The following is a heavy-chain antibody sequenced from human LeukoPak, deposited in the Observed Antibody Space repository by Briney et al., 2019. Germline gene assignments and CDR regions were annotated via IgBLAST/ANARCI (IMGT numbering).Heavy chain of an antibody. J-gene: IGHJ4*02. D-gene: IGHD2-2*01. V-gene: IGHV1-18*01. CDR3: ARDISRGYCSSTSCPQGY. CDR2: ISPYNGNT. CDR1: GYTFTSYG. Sequence: ASVKVSRKASGYTFTSYGISWVRQAPGQGLEWMGWISPYNGNTNYAQKLQGRVTMTTDTSTSTDYMELRSLRSDDTAVYYCARDISRGYCSSTSCPQGYWGQGTLVTVSS.